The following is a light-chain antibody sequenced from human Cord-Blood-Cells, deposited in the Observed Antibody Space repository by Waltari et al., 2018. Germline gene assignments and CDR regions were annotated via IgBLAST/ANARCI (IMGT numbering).Light chain of an antibody. Sequence: DIQMTQSPSSLSASVGDRVTITCRASQSISSYLNWYQQKPGKAPKLLIYAASSLQSGVPSRFSVSGSGTDFTLTISSLQPEDFATYYCQQIYSTPYSFGQGTKLKFK. J-gene: IGKJ2*03. CDR1: QSISSY. CDR2: AAS. CDR3: QQIYSTPYS. V-gene: IGKV1-39*01.